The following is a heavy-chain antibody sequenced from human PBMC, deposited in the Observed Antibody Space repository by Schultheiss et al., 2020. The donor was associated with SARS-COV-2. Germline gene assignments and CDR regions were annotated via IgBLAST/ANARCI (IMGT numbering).Heavy chain of an antibody. D-gene: IGHD1-1*01. CDR2: IRSKAYGGTT. Sequence: GESLKISCAASGFTFSSYAMSWVRQAPGKGLEWVGFIRSKAYGGTTEYAASVKGRFTISRYDSKSIAYLQMNSLKTKDTAVYYCTRERLRTVPYYCYGMDVWGQGTTVTVSS. CDR3: TRERLRTVPYYCYGMDV. J-gene: IGHJ6*02. V-gene: IGHV3-49*04. CDR1: GFTFSSYA.